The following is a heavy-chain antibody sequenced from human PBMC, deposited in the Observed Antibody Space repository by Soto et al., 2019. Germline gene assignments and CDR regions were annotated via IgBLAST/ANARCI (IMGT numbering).Heavy chain of an antibody. CDR3: ALITRFGFKGDHFDF. CDR1: GGSISRGGYS. D-gene: IGHD3-22*01. V-gene: IGHV2-5*08. Sequence: TLSLTCAVSGGSISRGGYSWSWIRQPPGKALDWLALIYWDDDRRYKPSLKNRLTITKDTSGGQLVLTMTNMDPVDTATYFCALITRFGFKGDHFDFWGPGILVTGSS. J-gene: IGHJ4*02. CDR2: IYWDDDR.